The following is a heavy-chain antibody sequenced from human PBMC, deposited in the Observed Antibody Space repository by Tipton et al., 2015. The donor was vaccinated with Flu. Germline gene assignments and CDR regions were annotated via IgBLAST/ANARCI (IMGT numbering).Heavy chain of an antibody. CDR2: IRSKAYDGTT. J-gene: IGHJ4*02. CDR1: GFTFGDYA. V-gene: IGHV3-49*04. CDR3: ICGSILTGYYPEPPGY. Sequence: SLRLSCTASGFTFGDYAMSWARQAPGKGLEWVGFIRSKAYDGTTEYAPSVNGRFTISRDDSKSIAYLQMNSLKTEDTAVYYCICGSILTGYYPEPPGYWGQGTLVTVSS. D-gene: IGHD3-9*01.